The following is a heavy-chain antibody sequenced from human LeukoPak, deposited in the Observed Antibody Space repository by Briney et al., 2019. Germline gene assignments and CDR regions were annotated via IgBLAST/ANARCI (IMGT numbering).Heavy chain of an antibody. J-gene: IGHJ3*02. CDR3: ATACSSTSCYATADAFDI. V-gene: IGHV4-34*01. Sequence: SETLSLTCTVSGGSISSYHWTWIRQPAGKGLEWIGEINHSGSTNCNPSLKSRVTISVDTSKNQFSLKLSSVTAADTAVYYCATACSSTSCYATADAFDIWGQGTMVTVSS. CDR2: INHSGST. D-gene: IGHD2-2*01. CDR1: GGSISSYH.